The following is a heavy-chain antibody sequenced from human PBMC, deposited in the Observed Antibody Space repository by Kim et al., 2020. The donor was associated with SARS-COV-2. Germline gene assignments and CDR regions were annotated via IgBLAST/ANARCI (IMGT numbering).Heavy chain of an antibody. CDR1: GYTFTGYY. V-gene: IGHV1-2*06. J-gene: IGHJ4*02. CDR3: ARDIYCSSTSCYSKAGQQNRDY. CDR2: INPNSGGT. D-gene: IGHD2-2*01. Sequence: ASVKVSCKASGYTFTGYYMHWVRQAPGQGLEWMGRINPNSGGTNYAQKFQGRVTMTRDTSISTAYMELSRLRSDDTAVYYCARDIYCSSTSCYSKAGQQNRDYWGQGTLVTVSS.